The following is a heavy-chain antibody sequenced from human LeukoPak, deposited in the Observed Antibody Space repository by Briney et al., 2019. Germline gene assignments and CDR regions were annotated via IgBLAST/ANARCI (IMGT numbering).Heavy chain of an antibody. V-gene: IGHV3-23*01. CDR1: EFTFKNYA. J-gene: IGHJ4*02. Sequence: PGGSLRLSCAGSEFTFKNYAMSWVRQAPGKGLEWVSAIGGGGESIYYADSVKGRFTISRDNSKNLLYLQMNSLRVEDTAVYYCAKDLRGYDRPTDYWGQGTLVTVSS. CDR3: AKDLRGYDRPTDY. D-gene: IGHD3-22*01. CDR2: IGGGGESI.